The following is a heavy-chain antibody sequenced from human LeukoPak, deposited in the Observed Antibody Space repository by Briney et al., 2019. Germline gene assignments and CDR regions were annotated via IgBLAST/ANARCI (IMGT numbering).Heavy chain of an antibody. CDR1: GFTFSTYA. CDR2: ISRSGTST. V-gene: IGHV3-23*01. Sequence: GGSLRLSCAASGFTFSTYAMSWVRQAPGKGLEWVSTISRSGTSTDYADSVTGRFTISRDNSENTLYLQMNSLRAEDTALYYCAKDIHGDYGGVDYWGQGTLVTVSS. J-gene: IGHJ4*02. D-gene: IGHD4-17*01. CDR3: AKDIHGDYGGVDY.